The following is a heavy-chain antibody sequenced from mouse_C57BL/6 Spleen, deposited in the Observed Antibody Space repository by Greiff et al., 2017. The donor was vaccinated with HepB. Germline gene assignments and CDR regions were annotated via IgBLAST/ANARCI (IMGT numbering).Heavy chain of an antibody. CDR2: ISDGGSYT. CDR3: ARAPNYDAMDY. V-gene: IGHV5-4*01. D-gene: IGHD4-1*01. Sequence: DVHLVESGGGLVKPGGSLKLSCAASGFTFSSYAMSWVRQTPEKRLEWVATISDGGSYTYYPDNVKGRFTISRDNAKNNLYLQMSHLKSEDTAMYYCARAPNYDAMDYWGQGTSVTVSS. CDR1: GFTFSSYA. J-gene: IGHJ4*01.